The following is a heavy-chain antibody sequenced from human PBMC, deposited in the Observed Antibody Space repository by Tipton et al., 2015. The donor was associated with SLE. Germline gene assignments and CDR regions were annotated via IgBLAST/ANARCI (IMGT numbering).Heavy chain of an antibody. CDR3: ARGGTAGLPGY. Sequence: TLSLTCTVSGGSISSYYWSWIRQPQGKGLEWTGSIYYSGSTYYNPSLKSRVTISVDTSKNQFSLKLSSVTAADTAVYYCARGGTAGLPGYWGQGTLVTVSS. D-gene: IGHD6-13*01. V-gene: IGHV4-39*07. J-gene: IGHJ4*02. CDR2: IYYSGST. CDR1: GGSISSYY.